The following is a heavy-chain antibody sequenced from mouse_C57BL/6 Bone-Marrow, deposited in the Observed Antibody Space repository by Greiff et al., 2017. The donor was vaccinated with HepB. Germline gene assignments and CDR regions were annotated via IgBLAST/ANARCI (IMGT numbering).Heavy chain of an antibody. V-gene: IGHV1-39*01. CDR1: GYSFTDYN. J-gene: IGHJ1*03. CDR2: INPNYGTT. Sequence: VQLQQSGPELVKPGASVKISCKASGYSFTDYNMNWVKQSNGKSLEWIGVINPNYGTTSYNQKFKGKATLTVDQSSSTANMQLNSLTSEDSAVYYCARSKVWLRQLGLYWYFDVWGTGTTVTVAS. D-gene: IGHD2-2*01. CDR3: ARSKVWLRQLGLYWYFDV.